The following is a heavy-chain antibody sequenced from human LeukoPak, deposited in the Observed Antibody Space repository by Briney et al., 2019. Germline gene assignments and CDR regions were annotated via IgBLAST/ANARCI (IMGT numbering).Heavy chain of an antibody. CDR1: GYSFTSYW. V-gene: IGHV5-10-1*01. J-gene: IGHJ6*02. CDR3: ARSPAAAIPGRINYGMDV. CDR2: IDPSDSYT. D-gene: IGHD2-2*02. Sequence: GESLKISCKGSGYSFTSYWISWVRQMPGKGQEWMGRIDPSDSYTNYSPSFQGHVTISADKSISTAYLQWSSLKASDTAMYYCARSPAAAIPGRINYGMDVWGQGTTVTVSS.